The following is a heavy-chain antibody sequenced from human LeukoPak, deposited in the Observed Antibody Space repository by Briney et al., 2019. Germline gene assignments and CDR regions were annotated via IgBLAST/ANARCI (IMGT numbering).Heavy chain of an antibody. V-gene: IGHV3-74*01. CDR1: GFTFSNHW. CDR2: RDGGGSST. Sequence: GGSLRLSCAASGFTFSNHWMHWVRQVPGKGPVWVSRRDGGGSSTSYADSVRGRFSISRDNAKSTLYLQMNSLRAEDTAVYYCARGPGSSGGAYVGDYWGHGTLVTVSS. D-gene: IGHD3-22*01. J-gene: IGHJ4*01. CDR3: ARGPGSSGGAYVGDY.